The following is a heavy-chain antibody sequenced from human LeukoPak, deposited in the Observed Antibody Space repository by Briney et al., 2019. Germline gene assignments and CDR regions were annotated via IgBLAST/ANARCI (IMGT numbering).Heavy chain of an antibody. V-gene: IGHV4-61*01. CDR2: IYHSGST. D-gene: IGHD5-12*01. J-gene: IGHJ4*02. CDR1: GYSISSGYY. CDR3: ARDGYSGNDGL. Sequence: PSETLSLTCTVSGYSISSGYYWSWIRQPPGKGLEWIGYIYHSGSTKYNTSLKSRVTISVDTSKNQFSLKLSSVTAADTAVYYCARDGYSGNDGLWGQGTLVTVSS.